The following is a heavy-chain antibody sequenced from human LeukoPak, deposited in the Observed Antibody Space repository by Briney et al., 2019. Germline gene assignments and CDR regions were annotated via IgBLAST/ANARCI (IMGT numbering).Heavy chain of an antibody. Sequence: SETLSLTCAVYGGSFSSYYWGWIRQPPGKGLEWIGSIYYSGSTYYNPSLKSRVTISVDTSKNQFSLKLSSVTAADTAVYYCARLARFLEWLTQHEQIDYWGQGTLVTVSS. CDR1: GGSFSSYY. CDR3: ARLARFLEWLTQHEQIDY. CDR2: IYYSGST. J-gene: IGHJ4*02. D-gene: IGHD3-3*01. V-gene: IGHV4-39*01.